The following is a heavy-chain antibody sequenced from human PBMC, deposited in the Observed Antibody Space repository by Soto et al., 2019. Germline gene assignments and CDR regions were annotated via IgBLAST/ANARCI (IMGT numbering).Heavy chain of an antibody. CDR3: AKIFKLEPPGESYFDY. V-gene: IGHV3-21*01. CDR2: ISSSSSYI. Sequence: PGGSLRLSCVTSGFSFSTFWLNWVRQAPGKGLEWVSSISSSSSYIYYADPVKGRFTISRDNAKNSLYLQMNGLRAEDTAVYYSAKIFKLEPPGESYFDYGGKGTLVPVPS. D-gene: IGHD7-27*01. CDR1: GFSFSTFW. J-gene: IGHJ4*02.